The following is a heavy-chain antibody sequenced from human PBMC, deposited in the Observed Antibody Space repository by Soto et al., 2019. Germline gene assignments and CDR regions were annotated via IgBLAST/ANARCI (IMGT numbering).Heavy chain of an antibody. CDR2: IDPDDSYT. J-gene: IGHJ6*02. V-gene: IGHV5-10-1*01. Sequence: PGESLKISCKHSGFNFPTFWIAWVRQMPGKGLEWMGVIDPDDSYTKYSPSFQGHVTISVDKSISTAYLQWSSLKASDTAMYYCARRTGRRYYFYYYGMDVWGQGTTVTVSS. CDR3: ARRTGRRYYFYYYGMDV. D-gene: IGHD7-27*01. CDR1: GFNFPTFW.